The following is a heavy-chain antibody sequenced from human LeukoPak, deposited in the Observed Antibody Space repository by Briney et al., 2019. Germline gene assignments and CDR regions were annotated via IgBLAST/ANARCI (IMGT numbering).Heavy chain of an antibody. Sequence: PGGSLRLSCAASGFTFSSYWMHWVRQAPGQGLVWVSRFNSDGSSTSYADSVKGRFTISRDNAKNTLYLQMNSLRAEDTAVYYCARGVGYCSSTSCYWWFDPWGQGTLVTVSS. CDR1: GFTFSSYW. J-gene: IGHJ5*02. V-gene: IGHV3-74*01. CDR2: FNSDGSST. CDR3: ARGVGYCSSTSCYWWFDP. D-gene: IGHD2-2*01.